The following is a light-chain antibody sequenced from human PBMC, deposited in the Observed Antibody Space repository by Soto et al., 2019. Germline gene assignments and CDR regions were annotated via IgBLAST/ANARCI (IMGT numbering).Light chain of an antibody. CDR1: QSAPSSN. V-gene: IGKV3-20*01. CDR2: GAT. Sequence: ETVLTQSPGTLSLSPGERVTHSCRTTQSAPSSNLAWYQQKPDQAPRLLIYGATSRATGIPDSLSGSGSGTNFTLTVTRLDPDDFAVYFCRHYGTFGLGTKVDLK. CDR3: RHYGT. J-gene: IGKJ3*01.